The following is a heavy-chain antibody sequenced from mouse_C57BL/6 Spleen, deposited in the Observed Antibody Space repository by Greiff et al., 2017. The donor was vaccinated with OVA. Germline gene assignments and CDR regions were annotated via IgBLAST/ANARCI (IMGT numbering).Heavy chain of an antibody. D-gene: IGHD2-4*01. CDR3: AREIYYDYGDAMDY. CDR1: GYTFTSYW. V-gene: IGHV1-64*01. CDR2: IHPNSGST. Sequence: QVQLQQPGAELVKPGASVKLSCKASGYTFTSYWMHWVKQRPGQGLEWIGMIHPNSGSTNYNEKFKSKATLTVDKSSSTAYMQLSSLTSEDSAVYYCAREIYYDYGDAMDYWGQGTSVTVSS. J-gene: IGHJ4*01.